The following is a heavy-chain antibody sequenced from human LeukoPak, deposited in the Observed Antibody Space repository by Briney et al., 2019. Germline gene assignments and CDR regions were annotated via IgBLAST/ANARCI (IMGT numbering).Heavy chain of an antibody. J-gene: IGHJ4*02. CDR3: ARDVITSGRRATEGY. CDR1: GFTFSSCG. V-gene: IGHV3-30*03. CDR2: ISYDGSNK. D-gene: IGHD1-20*01. Sequence: GGSLRLSCAASGFTFSSCGMHWVRQAPGKGLEWVAVISYDGSNKYYADSVKGRFTISRDNSKNTLYLQMNSLRAEDTAVYYCARDVITSGRRATEGYWGQGTLVTVSS.